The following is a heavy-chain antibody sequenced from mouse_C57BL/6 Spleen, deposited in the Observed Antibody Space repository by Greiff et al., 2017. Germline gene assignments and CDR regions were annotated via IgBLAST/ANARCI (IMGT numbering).Heavy chain of an antibody. Sequence: QVQLQQSGAELVRPGASVKLSCKASGYTFTSYGISWVKQRPGQGLEWIGEIYPRSGNTYYNEKFKGKATLTADKSSNTAYMELRSLTSEDSAVYFCARRGNYYFDYWGQGTTLTVSS. CDR2: IYPRSGNT. CDR1: GYTFTSYG. D-gene: IGHD2-1*01. CDR3: ARRGNYYFDY. J-gene: IGHJ2*01. V-gene: IGHV1-81*01.